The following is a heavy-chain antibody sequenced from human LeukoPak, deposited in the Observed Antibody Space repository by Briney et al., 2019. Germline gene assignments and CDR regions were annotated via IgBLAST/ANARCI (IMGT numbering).Heavy chain of an antibody. D-gene: IGHD5-12*01. J-gene: IGHJ4*02. Sequence: SETLSLTCTVSGGSISSYYWSWIRQPPGKGLEWIGYKYNSGSTNYNPSLKSRVTISVDTSKNQFSLKLSSVTAADTAVYYCASHSGYDYFDYWGQGTLVTVSS. CDR1: GGSISSYY. CDR2: KYNSGST. CDR3: ASHSGYDYFDY. V-gene: IGHV4-59*01.